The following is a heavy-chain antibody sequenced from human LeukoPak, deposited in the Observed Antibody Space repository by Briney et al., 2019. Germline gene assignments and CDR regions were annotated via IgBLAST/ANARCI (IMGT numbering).Heavy chain of an antibody. Sequence: GGSLRLSCAASGFTFSNSAMSWVRQAPGKGLEWVSTLSGSGITTYYADSVKGRFTISRDNSKNTLYLQMNSLRAEDTAVYCCAKGIYSSGWSYFDYWGHGTLVTVSS. D-gene: IGHD6-19*01. J-gene: IGHJ4*01. CDR3: AKGIYSSGWSYFDY. CDR2: LSGSGITT. CDR1: GFTFSNSA. V-gene: IGHV3-23*01.